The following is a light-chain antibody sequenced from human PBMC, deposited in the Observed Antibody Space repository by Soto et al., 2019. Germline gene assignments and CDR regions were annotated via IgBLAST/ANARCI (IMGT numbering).Light chain of an antibody. Sequence: QSALTQPPSAAGSPGQSVTISCTGTSSDIGRYNFVSWYQHHPGKAPILLISEVTKRPSGVPDRFSGSKSGNTASLTVSGLQADDEADYYCGSYAGPNSRFGGGTKLTVL. CDR1: SSDIGRYNF. V-gene: IGLV2-8*01. CDR2: EVT. CDR3: GSYAGPNSR. J-gene: IGLJ2*01.